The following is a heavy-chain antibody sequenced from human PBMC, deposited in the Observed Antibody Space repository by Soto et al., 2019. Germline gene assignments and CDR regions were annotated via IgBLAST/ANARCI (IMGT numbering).Heavy chain of an antibody. Sequence: GESLKISCTVSGYRFTSYWIGWVRQMPGKGLEWMGIIYPGDSDARYSPSFQGLVTISADKSIFTAYLQWSSLTAEDTAVYYCARETPLDPDYGGNPFSDFWGQGTLVTVSS. CDR2: IYPGDSDA. J-gene: IGHJ4*02. V-gene: IGHV5-51*01. D-gene: IGHD4-17*01. CDR1: GYRFTSYW. CDR3: ARETPLDPDYGGNPFSDF.